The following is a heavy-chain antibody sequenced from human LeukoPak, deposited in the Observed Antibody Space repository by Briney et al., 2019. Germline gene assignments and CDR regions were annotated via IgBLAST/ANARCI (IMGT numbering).Heavy chain of an antibody. D-gene: IGHD5-24*01. Sequence: GGTVRLSCAASGFTFSSYSMNWVRQAPGRGLEWVSYISSSGTAIFYADSVEGRFTISRDNAKNSVYLQMNSLRDEDTAVYFCVKDPPITGPFEYWGQGTLVTVSS. CDR2: ISSSGTAI. CDR1: GFTFSSYS. J-gene: IGHJ4*02. V-gene: IGHV3-48*02. CDR3: VKDPPITGPFEY.